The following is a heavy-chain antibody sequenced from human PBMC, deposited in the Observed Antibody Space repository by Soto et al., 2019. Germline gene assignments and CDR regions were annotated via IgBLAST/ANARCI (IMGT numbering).Heavy chain of an antibody. D-gene: IGHD3-9*01. CDR3: ARATYYDILTGYFGVSDVDY. Sequence: ASVNVSCKASGYTFTSYYMHWVRPAPGQGLEWMGIINPSGGSTSYAQKFQGRVTMTRDTSTSTVYMELSSLRSEDTAVYYCARATYYDILTGYFGVSDVDYWGQGTLVTVS. J-gene: IGHJ4*02. V-gene: IGHV1-46*01. CDR2: INPSGGST. CDR1: GYTFTSYY.